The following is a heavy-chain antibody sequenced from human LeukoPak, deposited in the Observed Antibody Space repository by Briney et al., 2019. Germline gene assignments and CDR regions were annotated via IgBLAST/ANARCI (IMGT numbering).Heavy chain of an antibody. CDR1: GFTFSSYE. CDR2: ISGSGGST. D-gene: IGHD5-18*01. J-gene: IGHJ4*02. V-gene: IGHV3-23*01. Sequence: PGGSLRLSCAASGFTFSSYEMNWVRQAPGKGLEWVSAISGSGGSTYYADSVKGRFTISRDNSKNTLYLQMISLRAEDTAVYYCARHLSGVTGYTYGRGIDYWGQGTLVTVSS. CDR3: ARHLSGVTGYTYGRGIDY.